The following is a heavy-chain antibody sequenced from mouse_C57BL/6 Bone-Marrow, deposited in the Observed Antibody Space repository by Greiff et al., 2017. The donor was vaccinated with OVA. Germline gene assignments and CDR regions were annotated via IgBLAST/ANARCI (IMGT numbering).Heavy chain of an antibody. Sequence: QVQLQQSGAELARPGASVKLSCKASGYTFTSYGISWVKQRTGQGLEWIGEIYPRSGNTYYNEKFKGKATLTADKSSSTAYMELRSLTSEDSAVYFCARGYYGSSNHFDYWGQGTTLTVSS. J-gene: IGHJ2*01. V-gene: IGHV1-81*01. CDR3: ARGYYGSSNHFDY. CDR2: IYPRSGNT. CDR1: GYTFTSYG. D-gene: IGHD1-1*01.